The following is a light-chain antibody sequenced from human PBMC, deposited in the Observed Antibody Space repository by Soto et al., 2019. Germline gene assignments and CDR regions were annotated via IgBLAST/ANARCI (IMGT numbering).Light chain of an antibody. Sequence: DIQMTQSPSSVSASVGDRVTITCRATQGISNWLAWYQQKPGQAPKLLIFAATSLQDGVPLRFSGSRSGADFILTISALQPEDFATYYCQQANRLPLTFVGGTKVEIK. CDR1: QGISNW. CDR2: AAT. V-gene: IGKV1-12*01. CDR3: QQANRLPLT. J-gene: IGKJ4*01.